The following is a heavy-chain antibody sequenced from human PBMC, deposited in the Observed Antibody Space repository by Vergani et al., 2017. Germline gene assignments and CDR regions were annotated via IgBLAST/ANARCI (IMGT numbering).Heavy chain of an antibody. V-gene: IGHV3-33*01. CDR1: GFRFSSYG. CDR2: IWYDGSNK. J-gene: IGHJ4*02. CDR3: ARGRVGSGWGLVGY. D-gene: IGHD6-19*01. Sequence: QVQLVESGGGVVQPGRSLRLSCAASGFRFSSYGMNWVRQAPGKGLEWVAVIWYDGSNKYYADSVKGRFTISRDNSKNTLYLQMNSLRAEDTAVYYCARGRVGSGWGLVGYWGQGTLVTVSS.